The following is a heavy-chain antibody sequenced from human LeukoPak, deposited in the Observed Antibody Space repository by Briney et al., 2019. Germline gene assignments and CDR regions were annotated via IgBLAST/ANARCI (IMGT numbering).Heavy chain of an antibody. Sequence: SVKVSCKASGATFSSYTISWVGLRPGPGLELMGGMIPIFGTAIYAQKFQGRVTISADPSTSTAYIELSSLRSEHTAVYYCARGKSKAYYDSSDYCGQGTLVTVSS. CDR3: ARGKSKAYYDSSDY. D-gene: IGHD3-22*01. V-gene: IGHV1-69*01. CDR1: GATFSSYT. J-gene: IGHJ4*02. CDR2: MIPIFGTA.